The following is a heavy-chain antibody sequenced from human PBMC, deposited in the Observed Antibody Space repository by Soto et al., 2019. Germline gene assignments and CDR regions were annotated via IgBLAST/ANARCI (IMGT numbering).Heavy chain of an antibody. J-gene: IGHJ4*02. CDR2: INPNSGGA. CDR3: ARDSHYYGSGSPKEYYFDY. Sequence: ASVKVSCKASGYTFTGYYMHWVRQAPGQGLEWMGWINPNSGGANYAQKFQGWVTMTRDTSISTAYMELSRLRSDDTAVYYCARDSHYYGSGSPKEYYFDYWGQGTLVTVSS. D-gene: IGHD3-10*01. V-gene: IGHV1-2*04. CDR1: GYTFTGYY.